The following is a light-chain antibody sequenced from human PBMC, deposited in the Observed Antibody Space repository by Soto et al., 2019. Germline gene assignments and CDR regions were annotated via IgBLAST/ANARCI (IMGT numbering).Light chain of an antibody. J-gene: IGKJ2*01. Sequence: EVVMTQSPPSLPVTPGQPASISCRSSQSLVHSDGNTYLSWFLQRPGQSPRRLLYQVSKRDSGVPDRFSGSGSGSDFTLKISRVEAEDVGVYYCMQGTHWPKYTFGQGTKLEIK. CDR2: QVS. V-gene: IGKV2-30*02. CDR3: MQGTHWPKYT. CDR1: QSLVHSDGNTY.